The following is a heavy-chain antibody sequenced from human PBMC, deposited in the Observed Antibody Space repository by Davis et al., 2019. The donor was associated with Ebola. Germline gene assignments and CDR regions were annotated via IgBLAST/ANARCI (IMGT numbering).Heavy chain of an antibody. CDR3: AKSKTRQLWFGEFDY. Sequence: GESLKISCGALGFTFRNYWMSWVRQAPGKGLEWVANIRQDGSDKYYVDSVKGRFTISRDNAKNSLYLQMNSLRAEDTALYYCAKSKTRQLWFGEFDYWGQGTLVTVSS. CDR1: GFTFRNYW. V-gene: IGHV3-7*03. D-gene: IGHD3-10*01. CDR2: IRQDGSDK. J-gene: IGHJ4*02.